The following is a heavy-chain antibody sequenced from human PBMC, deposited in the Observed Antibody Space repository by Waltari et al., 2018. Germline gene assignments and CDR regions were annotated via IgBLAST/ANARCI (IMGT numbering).Heavy chain of an antibody. V-gene: IGHV4-38-2*02. J-gene: IGHJ4*02. CDR2: VFRDGKS. D-gene: IGHD6-19*01. CDR1: DFSIHNAYF. Sequence: QVQLQESGPGLVKPSETLTVTCSVSDFSIHNAYFWGWIRQPPHKGLEWIGSVFRDGKSYYNRSLESRAAISVDTSRDQFTLRLKSATAADTAIYYCVREPGIALAGPTYYFDYWGQGILVTVSS. CDR3: VREPGIALAGPTYYFDY.